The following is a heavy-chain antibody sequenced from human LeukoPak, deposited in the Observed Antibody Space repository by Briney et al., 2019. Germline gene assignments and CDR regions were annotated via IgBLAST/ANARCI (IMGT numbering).Heavy chain of an antibody. CDR1: GFTFSNYG. D-gene: IGHD6-19*01. J-gene: IGHJ4*02. Sequence: PGGSLRLSCAASGFTFSNYGMHWVRQAPGKGLEWVSYISSNGSTIYYADSVKGRFTISRDNAKNSLYLQMNSLRAEDTAVYYCARELAVSEDYWGQGTLVTVSS. CDR3: ARELAVSEDY. V-gene: IGHV3-48*04. CDR2: ISSNGSTI.